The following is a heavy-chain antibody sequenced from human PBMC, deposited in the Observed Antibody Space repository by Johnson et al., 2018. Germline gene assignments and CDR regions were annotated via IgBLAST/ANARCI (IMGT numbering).Heavy chain of an antibody. CDR2: IWHDGSNK. CDR3: ASDHSALTSSYFQQ. CDR1: GFTFRSYA. V-gene: IGHV3-33*01. J-gene: IGHJ1*01. D-gene: IGHD3-9*01. Sequence: QVQLVQSGGGVVQPGRSLRLSCAASGFTFRSYAMHWVRQAPGKGLAWVAVIWHDGSNKFYADSVKGRFTVSRDNSKNTLHLQMNSLRADDTALYYCASDHSALTSSYFQQWGQGTLVSVSS.